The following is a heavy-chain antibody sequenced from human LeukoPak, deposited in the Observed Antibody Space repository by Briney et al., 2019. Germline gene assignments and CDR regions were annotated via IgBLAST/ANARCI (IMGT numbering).Heavy chain of an antibody. CDR3: ARAHLYSSSWYVDY. J-gene: IGHJ4*02. CDR2: IYTSGST. Sequence: SETLSLTCTVSGGSISSGSYYWSWIRQPAGKGLEWIGRIYTSGSTNYNPSLKSRVTISVDTSKNQFSLKLSSVTAADTAVYYCARAHLYSSSWYVDYWGQGTLVTVSS. V-gene: IGHV4-61*02. CDR1: GGSISSGSYY. D-gene: IGHD6-13*01.